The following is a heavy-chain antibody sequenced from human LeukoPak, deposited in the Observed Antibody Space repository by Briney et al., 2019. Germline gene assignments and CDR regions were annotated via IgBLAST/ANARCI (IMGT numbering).Heavy chain of an antibody. D-gene: IGHD1-26*01. CDR2: INAGNGNT. CDR3: ARVVGATANFDY. J-gene: IGHJ4*02. V-gene: IGHV1-3*01. CDR1: GYTFINYA. Sequence: ASVKVSCKASGYTFINYAVSWVRQAPGQRLEWMGWINAGNGNTKYSQKFQGRVTITRDTSASTAYMELSSLRSEDTAVYYCARVVGATANFDYWGQGTLVTVSS.